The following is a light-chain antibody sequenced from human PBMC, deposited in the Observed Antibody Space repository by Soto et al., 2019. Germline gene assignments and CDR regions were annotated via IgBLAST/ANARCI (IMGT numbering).Light chain of an antibody. CDR2: DVN. J-gene: IGLJ1*01. Sequence: QSALTQPASVSGSPGQSIAISCTGTSSDVGSYNSVSWYQQYPGKAPKLTIHDVNNRPSGISDRFSGSKSGNTASLTISGLQAEDEADYYCSSFTSSTSYVFGTGTKLTVL. CDR3: SSFTSSTSYV. CDR1: SSDVGSYNS. V-gene: IGLV2-14*03.